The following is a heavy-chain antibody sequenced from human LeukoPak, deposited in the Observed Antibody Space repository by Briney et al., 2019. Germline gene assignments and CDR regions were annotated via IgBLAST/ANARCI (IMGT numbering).Heavy chain of an antibody. D-gene: IGHD3-22*01. Sequence: KPSETLSLTCTVSGGSIIGSTSYWGWIRQPPGKGLDWFGIINYSGSTYYHPSLRSRVTLSVDTSKNQFSLKLNSVTASDTAVYYCARGYDYWGRGTLVTVSS. CDR2: INYSGST. V-gene: IGHV4-39*01. CDR1: GGSIIGSTSY. J-gene: IGHJ4*02. CDR3: ARGYDY.